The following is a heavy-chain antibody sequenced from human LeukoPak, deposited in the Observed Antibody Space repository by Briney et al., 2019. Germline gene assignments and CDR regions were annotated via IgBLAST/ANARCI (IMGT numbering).Heavy chain of an antibody. CDR2: INPDSGGT. J-gene: IGHJ4*02. Sequence: ASVKVSCKASGYTFTSYAMNWVRQAPGQGLEWMGWINPDSGGTNYVQKFQGWVTMTRDTSISTAYMELSRLRSDDTAVYYCARGYSNYDGSYYFDYWGQGTLVTVSS. V-gene: IGHV1-2*04. CDR3: ARGYSNYDGSYYFDY. D-gene: IGHD4-11*01. CDR1: GYTFTSYA.